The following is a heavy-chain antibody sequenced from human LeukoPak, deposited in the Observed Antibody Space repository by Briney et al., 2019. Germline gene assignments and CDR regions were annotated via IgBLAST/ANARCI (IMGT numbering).Heavy chain of an antibody. CDR3: ARGASPTDYDFDY. J-gene: IGHJ4*02. V-gene: IGHV1-8*01. D-gene: IGHD3-16*01. Sequence: ASVKVSCKASGYTFTNYDINWVRQATGQGLEWMGWMKPNSGNTGYAQKFQGRVTMTRNTSISTAYMELSSLRSEDTAVYYCARGASPTDYDFDYWGEGTLVTVSS. CDR2: MKPNSGNT. CDR1: GYTFTNYD.